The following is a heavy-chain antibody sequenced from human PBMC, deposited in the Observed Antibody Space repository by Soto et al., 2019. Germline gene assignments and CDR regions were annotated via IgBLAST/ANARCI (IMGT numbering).Heavy chain of an antibody. D-gene: IGHD3-22*01. V-gene: IGHV5-51*01. CDR3: ARKDKSGYFNWFDP. CDR2: IFPSDSDT. CDR1: GYKFTSSW. J-gene: IGHJ5*02. Sequence: HGESLKISCRTSGYKFTSSWIAWVRQMPGKGLEWMGIIFPSDSDTRYSPSFQGQVTISADRSTSTVFLQWASLKASDTAVYFCARKDKSGYFNWFDPWGQGTPVTVSS.